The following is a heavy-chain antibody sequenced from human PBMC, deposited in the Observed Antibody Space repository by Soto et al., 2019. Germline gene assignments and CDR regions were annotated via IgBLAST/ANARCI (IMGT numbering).Heavy chain of an antibody. CDR3: ASIGSIAVAGTDEVGDAFDI. Sequence: ASVKVSCKASGYTFTSYYMHWVRQAPGQGLEWMGIINPSGGSTSYAQKFQGRVTMTRDTSTSTVYMELSSLRSEDTAVYYCASIGSIAVAGTDEVGDAFDIWGQGTMVTVSS. J-gene: IGHJ3*02. CDR2: INPSGGST. V-gene: IGHV1-46*03. CDR1: GYTFTSYY. D-gene: IGHD6-19*01.